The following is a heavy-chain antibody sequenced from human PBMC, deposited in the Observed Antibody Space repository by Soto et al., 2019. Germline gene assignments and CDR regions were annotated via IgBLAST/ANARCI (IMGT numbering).Heavy chain of an antibody. V-gene: IGHV4-34*01. D-gene: IGHD4-17*01. CDR3: ATVNTVTSYFFES. CDR2: INHSGDT. CDR1: GGSFIGYY. J-gene: IGHJ4*01. Sequence: SETLSLTCIVHGGSFIGYYWGWIRQSPGKGLEWIGEINHSGDTNYNPSLKSRISISIDTSKNQFSLTVTSVTAADTALYYCATVNTVTSYFFESWGQGTLVTVSS.